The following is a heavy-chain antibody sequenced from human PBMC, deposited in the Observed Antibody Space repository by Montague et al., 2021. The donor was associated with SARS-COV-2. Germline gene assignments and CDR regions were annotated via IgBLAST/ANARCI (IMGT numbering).Heavy chain of an antibody. J-gene: IGHJ4*02. CDR3: ARRECAGWGVTVSAELDY. V-gene: IGHV4-34*01. D-gene: IGHD3-10*01. CDR2: INQSGRT. CDR1: GGSFSGYY. Sequence: SETLSLTCAVYGGSFSGYYWSWIRQPPEKGLEWIGEINQSGRTNNNPSLKSRVIISVDTSKNQFPLKLSSVTAADTAVYYCARRECAGWGVTVSAELDYWGQGILVIVSS.